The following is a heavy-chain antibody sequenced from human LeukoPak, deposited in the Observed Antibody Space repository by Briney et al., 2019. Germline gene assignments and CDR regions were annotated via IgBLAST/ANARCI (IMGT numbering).Heavy chain of an antibody. CDR2: INHSGST. J-gene: IGHJ5*02. CDR3: ARGQDITAVAGLGWFDP. D-gene: IGHD6-19*01. CDR1: GGSFSGYY. Sequence: PSETLSLTCAVYGGSFSGYYWSGPRHPPGKGRGGVGEINHSGSTNYNPSLKSRVTISVDTSKNQFSLKLSSVTAADTAVYYCARGQDITAVAGLGWFDPWGQGTLVTVSS. V-gene: IGHV4-34*01.